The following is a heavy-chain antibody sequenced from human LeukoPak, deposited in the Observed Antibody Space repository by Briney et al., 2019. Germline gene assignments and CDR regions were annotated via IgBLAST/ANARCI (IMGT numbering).Heavy chain of an antibody. J-gene: IGHJ5*02. CDR1: GYSFTSYW. D-gene: IGHD6-19*01. V-gene: IGHV5-51*01. CDR3: ARRGSPVYSSNEYTWFDP. CDR2: IYPGDSDT. Sequence: GESLKISCKGSGYSFTSYWIGWVRQMPGKGLEWMGIIYPGDSDTRYSPSFEGRVTISVDKSISTAYLQWSSLKASDTAIYFCARRGSPVYSSNEYTWFDPWGLGTLVTVSS.